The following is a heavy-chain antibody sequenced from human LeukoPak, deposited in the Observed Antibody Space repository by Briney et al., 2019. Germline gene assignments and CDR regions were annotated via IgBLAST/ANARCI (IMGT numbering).Heavy chain of an antibody. J-gene: IGHJ4*02. D-gene: IGHD6-13*01. CDR3: ASGGYTSSWYVVDY. Sequence: GGSLRLSCTASGFTFSTYATHWVRQAPGKGLEYVSGISGNRRSTFYASSVKGRFTVSRDNSKDTLYLQMGSLRAEDMAVYYCASGGYTSSWYVVDYWGQGTLVTVSS. CDR1: GFTFSTYA. V-gene: IGHV3-64*01. CDR2: ISGNRRST.